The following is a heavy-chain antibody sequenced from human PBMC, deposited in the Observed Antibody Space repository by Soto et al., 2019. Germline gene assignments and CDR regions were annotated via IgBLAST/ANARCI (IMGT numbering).Heavy chain of an antibody. V-gene: IGHV1-69*06. CDR3: AKIRWTISLQEEDAI. CDR2: VIPIFGTP. D-gene: IGHD2-15*01. J-gene: IGHJ4*02. CDR1: GGTFGSYA. Sequence: QVQLVQSGAEVKKPGSSVKVSCKSSGGTFGSYAFSWVRQAPGQGFEWMGGVIPIFGTPHYAQKFHGRVTITADIPTSTAYLELSSLKSADTAVYYCAKIRWTISLQEEDAIWGQGTLVTVSS.